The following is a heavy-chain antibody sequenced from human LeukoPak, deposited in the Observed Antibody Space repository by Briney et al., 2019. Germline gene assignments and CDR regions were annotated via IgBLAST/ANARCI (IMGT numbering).Heavy chain of an antibody. Sequence: GGSLRLSCAASGFTFSSYAMSWVRQAPGKGLEWVSGISGSGGNTYYVDSVKGRFTISRDNSKNKFYLQMNGLRAEDTAVYYCVKAAGIIGTTYFDYWGQGTLVTVSS. V-gene: IGHV3-23*01. CDR2: ISGSGGNT. CDR3: VKAAGIIGTTYFDY. D-gene: IGHD1-20*01. J-gene: IGHJ4*02. CDR1: GFTFSSYA.